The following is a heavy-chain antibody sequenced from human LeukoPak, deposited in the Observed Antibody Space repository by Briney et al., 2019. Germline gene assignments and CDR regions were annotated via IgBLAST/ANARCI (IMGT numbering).Heavy chain of an antibody. Sequence: GGSLRLSCAASGFTFSSYAMSWVRQAPGKGLEWVSAISGSGGSTYYADSVKGRFTISRDNSKNTLYLQMNSLRAEDTAVYYCAKDRGVPAAIFDAFDIWGQGTMVTVSS. J-gene: IGHJ3*02. D-gene: IGHD2-2*01. CDR1: GFTFSSYA. CDR2: ISGSGGST. CDR3: AKDRGVPAAIFDAFDI. V-gene: IGHV3-23*01.